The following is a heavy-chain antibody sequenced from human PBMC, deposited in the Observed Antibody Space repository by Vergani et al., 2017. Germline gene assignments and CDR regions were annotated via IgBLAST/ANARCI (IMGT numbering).Heavy chain of an antibody. J-gene: IGHJ6*02. Sequence: QVQLQESGPGLVKPSQTLSLTCTVSGGSISSGGYYWSWIRQHPGEGLEWIGYIYYSGSTYYNPSLKSRVTISVDTSKNQFSLKLSSVTAADTAVYYCARSRVKDCSSTSCYNHYGMDVWGQGTTVTVSS. CDR1: GGSISSGGYY. CDR3: ARSRVKDCSSTSCYNHYGMDV. V-gene: IGHV4-31*03. CDR2: IYYSGST. D-gene: IGHD2-2*02.